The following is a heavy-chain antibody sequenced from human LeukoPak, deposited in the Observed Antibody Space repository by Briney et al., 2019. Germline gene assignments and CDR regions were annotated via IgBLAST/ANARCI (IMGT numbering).Heavy chain of an antibody. CDR3: ARGRKIAVAGTSAFDI. J-gene: IGHJ3*02. CDR2: INPNSGGT. V-gene: IGHV1-2*02. CDR1: GYTFTGYY. D-gene: IGHD6-19*01. Sequence: ASVKVSCKASGYTFTGYYMHWVRQAPGQGLEWMGWINPNSGGTNYAQKFQGRVTMTRDTSISTAYMELSRLRSDDTAVYYCARGRKIAVAGTSAFDIWGQGIMVTVSS.